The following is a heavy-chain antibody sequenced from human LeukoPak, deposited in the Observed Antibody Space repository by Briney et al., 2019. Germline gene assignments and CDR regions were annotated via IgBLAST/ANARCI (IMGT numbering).Heavy chain of an antibody. CDR3: ARDRGYGRKTALGY. J-gene: IGHJ4*02. Sequence: PGGSRRLSCAASGFTVSSNYMSWGRQAPGKGLGWGGITYSGGITYDVDSVNGGWTISSDNSKNTLYLQMNRLRAEDTAVYYCARDRGYGRKTALGYWGQGTLVTVSS. D-gene: IGHD4-23*01. CDR1: GFTVSSNY. V-gene: IGHV3-53*01. CDR2: TYSGGIT.